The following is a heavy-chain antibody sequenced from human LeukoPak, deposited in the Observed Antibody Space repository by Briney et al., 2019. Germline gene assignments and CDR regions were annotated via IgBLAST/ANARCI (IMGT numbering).Heavy chain of an antibody. Sequence: PGGSLRLSCAASGFTFDDYGMSWVRQAPGKGLEWVSGVNWNGVSTGYADSVMGRFTISRDNAKNSLYLQMNSLRAEDTALYYCARDQVRGLSDYWGQGTLVTVSS. CDR3: ARDQVRGLSDY. J-gene: IGHJ4*02. CDR1: GFTFDDYG. V-gene: IGHV3-20*04. D-gene: IGHD3-10*01. CDR2: VNWNGVST.